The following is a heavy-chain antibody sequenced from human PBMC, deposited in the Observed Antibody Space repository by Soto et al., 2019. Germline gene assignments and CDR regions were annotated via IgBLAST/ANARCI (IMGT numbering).Heavy chain of an antibody. CDR1: GYTFTYRY. CDR3: ARSELHGSDHHIAS. CDR2: ITPYNGNK. Sequence: SVKVSCKASGYTFTYRYLHWVRQVPGQALEWMGWITPYNGNKRYALKFQDRISITRDSSLSAIYLELSSLRSEDTAMYYCARSELHGSDHHIASWGQGTLVTVSS. V-gene: IGHV1-45*02. J-gene: IGHJ5*02. D-gene: IGHD2-21*02.